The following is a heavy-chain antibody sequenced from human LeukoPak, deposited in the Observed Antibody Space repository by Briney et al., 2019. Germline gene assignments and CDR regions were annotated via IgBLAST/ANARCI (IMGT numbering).Heavy chain of an antibody. CDR3: ARDGAVAGTGGGLY. D-gene: IGHD6-19*01. V-gene: IGHV4-34*01. CDR1: GGSFSGYY. CDR2: INHRGST. J-gene: IGHJ4*02. Sequence: SETLSLTCAVYGGSFSGYYWNWIRQPPGKGLEWIGEINHRGSTNYNTSLKSRVTISVDTSKNQFALKLSSVTAADTAVYYCARDGAVAGTGGGLYWGQGTLVTVSS.